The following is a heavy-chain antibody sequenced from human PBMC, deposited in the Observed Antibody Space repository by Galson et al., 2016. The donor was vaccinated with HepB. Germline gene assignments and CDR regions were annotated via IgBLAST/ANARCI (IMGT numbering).Heavy chain of an antibody. J-gene: IGHJ4*02. Sequence: SLRLSCAASGFTFSNYAIHWVRQAPGKGLEWVAVISDDGDNKNYADSVKGRFTFSRDNSKNTLYLQMNRLKAEDTAVYYCARDGGGASYGYQFDYWGQGILVTVSS. CDR1: GFTFSNYA. D-gene: IGHD5-18*01. CDR3: ARDGGGASYGYQFDY. CDR2: ISDDGDNK. V-gene: IGHV3-30-3*01.